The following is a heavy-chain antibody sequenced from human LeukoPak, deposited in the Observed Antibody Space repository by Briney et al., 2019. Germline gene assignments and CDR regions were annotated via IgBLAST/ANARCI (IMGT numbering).Heavy chain of an antibody. D-gene: IGHD5-12*01. J-gene: IGHJ6*02. V-gene: IGHV4-59*12. CDR1: GGSISSYY. CDR2: IYCSGST. Sequence: SETLSLTCTVSGGSISSYYWSWIRQPPGKGLEWIGYIYCSGSTNYNPSLKSRVTISVDTSKNQFSLKLSSVTAADTAVYYCARFGIVATGYYGMDVWGQGTTVTVSS. CDR3: ARFGIVATGYYGMDV.